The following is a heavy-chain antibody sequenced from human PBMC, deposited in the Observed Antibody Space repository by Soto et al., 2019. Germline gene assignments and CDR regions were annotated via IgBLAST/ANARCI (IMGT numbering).Heavy chain of an antibody. CDR3: ARALVEWGRSLCFDY. V-gene: IGHV3-30-3*01. Sequence: GGSLRLSCAASGFTFSSYAMHWVRQAPGKGLEWVAVISYDGSNKYYADSVKGRFTISRDNSKNTLYLQMNSLRAEDMAVYYCARALVEWGRSLCFDYWGQGTLVTVSS. CDR1: GFTFSSYA. D-gene: IGHD1-26*01. J-gene: IGHJ4*02. CDR2: ISYDGSNK.